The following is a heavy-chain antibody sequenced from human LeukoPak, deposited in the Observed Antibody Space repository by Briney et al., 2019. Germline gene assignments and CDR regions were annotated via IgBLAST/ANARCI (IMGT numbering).Heavy chain of an antibody. V-gene: IGHV4-34*01. CDR2: INHSGNI. CDR1: GGSFSGYY. Sequence: SETLSLTCAVYGGSFSGYYWSWIRQPPGKGLEWIGEINHSGNIKYNSSLKSRVTISVDTSKNQFSLKLTSVAAAGTAMYYCAPQGLGVANWFGPWGEGTQVTVSS. D-gene: IGHD2-21*01. CDR3: APQGLGVANWFGP. J-gene: IGHJ5*02.